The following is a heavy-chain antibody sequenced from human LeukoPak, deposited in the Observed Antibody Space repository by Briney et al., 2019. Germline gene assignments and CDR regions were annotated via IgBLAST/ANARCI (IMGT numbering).Heavy chain of an antibody. V-gene: IGHV3-23*01. CDR2: VRGSGSDT. CDR3: AKTSRGNSGYDSPFDY. CDR1: GLTFSTYA. D-gene: IGHD5-12*01. J-gene: IGHJ4*02. Sequence: AGGSLRLSCAASGLTFSTYAMSWVRQAPGKGLERVSAVRGSGSDTYYANSVKGRFTISRDNSKNTLYLQMNSLRAEDTAIYYCAKTSRGNSGYDSPFDYWGQGTLVTVSS.